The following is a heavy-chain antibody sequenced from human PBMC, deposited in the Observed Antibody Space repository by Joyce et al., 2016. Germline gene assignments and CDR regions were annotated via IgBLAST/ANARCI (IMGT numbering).Heavy chain of an antibody. D-gene: IGHD3-9*01. J-gene: IGHJ3*02. Sequence: QVQLQESGPGLVKPSQTLSLTCTVSGGSINSGGYYWTWIRQHPGKRLEWIANIYYTGNTNYNPSLKSRSTISVDTSKSQFSLKLSSVTAADTAMYYCAREVVYDILTGYYRGAFDIWGQGTMVTVSS. CDR2: IYYTGNT. CDR3: AREVVYDILTGYYRGAFDI. V-gene: IGHV4-31*03. CDR1: GGSINSGGYY.